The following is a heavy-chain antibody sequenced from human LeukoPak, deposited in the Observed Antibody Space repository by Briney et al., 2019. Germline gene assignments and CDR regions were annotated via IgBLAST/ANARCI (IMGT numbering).Heavy chain of an antibody. CDR3: ARAPILYYFDC. V-gene: IGHV4-59*08. CDR1: GGSISSYY. J-gene: IGHJ4*02. CDR2: IYSTGST. Sequence: PSETLSLTCTVPGGSISSYYWSWIRPPPGKELEWIQYIYSTGSTSYNPSLKSLVTISIDTYKNQVSLNLNSVSAADTAVYYCARAPILYYFDCWGQGTLVTVSS.